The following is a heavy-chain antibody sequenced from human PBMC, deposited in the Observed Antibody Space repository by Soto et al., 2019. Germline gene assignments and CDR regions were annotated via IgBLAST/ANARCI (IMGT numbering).Heavy chain of an antibody. CDR1: GFTFGAHP. CDR3: AKQRTTVTSSFDY. J-gene: IGHJ4*02. CDR2: ISGYGGST. V-gene: IGHV3-23*01. D-gene: IGHD4-17*01. Sequence: EVQLLESGGGLVQPGGSLTVSCAASGFTFGAHPMSWVRLAPGKGLEWVSTISGYGGSTYYPDSLKGRFIISRDNSKNTPYLHIYTSPADGTATYFCAKQRTTVTSSFDYWGQGARVTGSS.